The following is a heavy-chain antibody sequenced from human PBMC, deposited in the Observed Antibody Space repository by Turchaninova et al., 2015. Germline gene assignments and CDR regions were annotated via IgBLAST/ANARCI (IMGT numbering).Heavy chain of an antibody. V-gene: IGHV3-23*01. CDR2: IGGNGATT. CDR1: GFTFSSYA. Sequence: ASGFTFSSYAMSWVRQAPGKGLEWVSSIGGNGATTYYADSVKGRFTISRANSKNTLFLQMSSLRAEDTAIYYCAKAGGYDWNPWYFDYWGQGTLVSVSS. J-gene: IGHJ4*02. CDR3: AKAGGYDWNPWYFDY. D-gene: IGHD1-20*01.